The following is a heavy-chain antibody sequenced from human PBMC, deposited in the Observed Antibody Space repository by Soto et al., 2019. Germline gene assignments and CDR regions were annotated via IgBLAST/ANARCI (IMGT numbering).Heavy chain of an antibody. D-gene: IGHD3-10*01. V-gene: IGHV3-74*01. CDR1: GFTFSSFW. J-gene: IGHJ4*02. Sequence: EVQLVESGGGLVQPGGSLRLSCAVSGFTFSSFWMHWVRQAAGGGRVWVSRINTDGSSTSYADSVKGRFSISRDNAKNTLYLQMNSLRVEDTAMYYCAKRGVDTFGLSYWGQGTLVTVSS. CDR3: AKRGVDTFGLSY. CDR2: INTDGSST.